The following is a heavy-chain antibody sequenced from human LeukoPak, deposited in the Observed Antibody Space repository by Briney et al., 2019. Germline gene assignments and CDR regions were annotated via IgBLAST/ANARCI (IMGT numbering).Heavy chain of an antibody. CDR3: ARDSYDSSGYYYEGLNY. V-gene: IGHV4-59*01. J-gene: IGHJ4*02. D-gene: IGHD3-22*01. CDR2: IYSSGST. CDR1: GGSISSYY. Sequence: SETLSLTCSVSGGSISSYYWNWIRQPPGKGLEWIGYIYSSGSTKYNPSLKSRVTISVDSSKNQFSLKLSSVTAADTAVYYCARDSYDSSGYYYEGLNYWGQGTLVTVSS.